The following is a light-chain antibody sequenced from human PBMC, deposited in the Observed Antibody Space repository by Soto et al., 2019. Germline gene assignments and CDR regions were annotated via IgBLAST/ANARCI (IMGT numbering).Light chain of an antibody. V-gene: IGKV3-20*01. CDR2: GAS. J-gene: IGKJ1*01. CDR1: QRFXSSY. Sequence: IALTQSPGTLSLSPGESATLACRASQRFXSSYLAWYQQKPGQAPRLPXYGASSSATGSPDRLSGSGSGTDFTPTISRLEPAYFAVYYCQQYGSSSWTFGRGTKVDIK. CDR3: QQYGSSSWT.